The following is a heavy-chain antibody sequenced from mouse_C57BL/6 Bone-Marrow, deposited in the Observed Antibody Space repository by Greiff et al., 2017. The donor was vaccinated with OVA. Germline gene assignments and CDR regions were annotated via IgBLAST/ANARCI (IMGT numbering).Heavy chain of an antibody. D-gene: IGHD1-1*01. CDR1: GYTFTDYY. CDR3: ARWDTTVVADERFAY. V-gene: IGHV1-19*01. CDR2: INPYNGGT. Sequence: EVQLQQSGPVLVKPGASVKMSCKASGYTFTDYYMNWVKQSHGKSLEWIGVINPYNGGTSYNQKFKGKATLTVDKSSSTAYMELNSLTSEDSAVYYCARWDTTVVADERFAYWGQGTLVTVSA. J-gene: IGHJ3*01.